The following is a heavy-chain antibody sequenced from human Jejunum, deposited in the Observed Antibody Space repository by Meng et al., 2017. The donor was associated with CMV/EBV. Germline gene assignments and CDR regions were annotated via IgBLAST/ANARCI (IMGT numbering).Heavy chain of an antibody. D-gene: IGHD6-19*01. CDR3: AKVGFGWYSIDY. CDR2: IRYDGTVQ. Sequence: QVQLVDSGGGGVQPGGSRRLSCAASGFTFSIYGMHWVRQAPGKGLEWVAFIRYDGTVQNYADSVKGRFTISRDNSWNMLSLEMNSLRPEDTAVYYCAKVGFGWYSIDYWGQGTLVTVSS. V-gene: IGHV3-30*02. CDR1: GFTFSIYG. J-gene: IGHJ4*02.